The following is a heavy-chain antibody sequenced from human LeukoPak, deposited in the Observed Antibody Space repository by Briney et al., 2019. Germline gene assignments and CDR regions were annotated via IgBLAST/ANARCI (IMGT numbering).Heavy chain of an antibody. Sequence: GGSLRLSCAASGFTLSSYGMHWVRQPQGEGLEWVAVISHDGSKKYSAESVKGRFTISRDNSKNTLYLQMNSLRAEDTAVYYCARANGQLWTTPDYWGQGILVTVSS. V-gene: IGHV3-30*03. J-gene: IGHJ4*02. CDR1: GFTLSSYG. CDR3: ARANGQLWTTPDY. CDR2: ISHDGSKK. D-gene: IGHD5-18*01.